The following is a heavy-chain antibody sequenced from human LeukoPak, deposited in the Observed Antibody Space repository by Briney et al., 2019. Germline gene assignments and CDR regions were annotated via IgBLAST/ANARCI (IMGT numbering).Heavy chain of an antibody. Sequence: GGSLRLSCAASGFTFSDYYMSWIRQAPGKGLEWVSYISSSGNSISYADSVKGRFTISRDNAKNSLYLQMNSLRAEDTAGYYCARDQVSVAGTGIDYWGQGTLVTVSS. CDR1: GFTFSDYY. CDR2: ISSSGNSI. V-gene: IGHV3-11*04. J-gene: IGHJ4*02. CDR3: ARDQVSVAGTGIDY. D-gene: IGHD6-13*01.